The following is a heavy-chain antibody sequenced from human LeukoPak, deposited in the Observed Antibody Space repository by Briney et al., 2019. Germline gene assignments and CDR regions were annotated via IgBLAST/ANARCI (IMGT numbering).Heavy chain of an antibody. CDR1: GGSISTSSYF. D-gene: IGHD6-19*01. J-gene: IGHJ4*02. Sequence: SETLSLTCTVSGGSISTSSYFWGWIRQPPGKGLEWIGSIYYSGITFYNPSLKSRLTISVDTSKNQFSLKLSSVTAADTAVYYCARGDSSGEYDYWGQGTLVTVSS. CDR2: IYYSGIT. CDR3: ARGDSSGEYDY. V-gene: IGHV4-39*01.